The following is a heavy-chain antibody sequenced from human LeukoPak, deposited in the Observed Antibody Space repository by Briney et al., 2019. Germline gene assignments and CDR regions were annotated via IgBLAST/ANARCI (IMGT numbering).Heavy chain of an antibody. CDR1: GGSISSFY. Sequence: SETLSLTCTVSGGSISSFYWSWIRQPAGKGLEWIGRIYTSGSANYNPSLKSRVTMSVDTSKNLFSLKLSSVTAADTAVYYCARDSSSWYSDYWGQGTLVTVSS. CDR2: IYTSGSA. D-gene: IGHD6-13*01. CDR3: ARDSSSWYSDY. V-gene: IGHV4-4*07. J-gene: IGHJ4*02.